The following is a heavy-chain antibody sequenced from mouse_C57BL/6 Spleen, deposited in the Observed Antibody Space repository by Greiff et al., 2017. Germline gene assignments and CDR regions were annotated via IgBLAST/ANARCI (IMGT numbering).Heavy chain of an antibody. Sequence: VQLQQSGAELVRPGASVKLSCTASGFNIKDYYMHWVKQRPEQGLEWIGRIDPEDGDTEYAPKFQGKATMTADTSSNTAYLPLSSLTAEDTDDYYSTTKWENGNYYCDYWGQGTTLTVAS. V-gene: IGHV14-1*01. D-gene: IGHD2-1*01. CDR2: IDPEDGDT. CDR3: TTKWENGNYYCDY. J-gene: IGHJ2*01. CDR1: GFNIKDYY.